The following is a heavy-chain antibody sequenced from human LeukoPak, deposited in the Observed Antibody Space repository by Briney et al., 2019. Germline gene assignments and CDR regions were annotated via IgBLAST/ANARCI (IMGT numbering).Heavy chain of an antibody. J-gene: IGHJ3*02. V-gene: IGHV4-59*08. Sequence: PSEPLSLTCTVSGGPITSHYWSWIRQAPGKGLEWIGFIYYSGRTKYNPSPQSRVTISLDTSEKKFSLKVTSVTAADTAVYYCTRLLDNDSSGDPDTFDMWGQGTVVTVSS. CDR1: GGPITSHY. CDR2: IYYSGRT. D-gene: IGHD3-22*01. CDR3: TRLLDNDSSGDPDTFDM.